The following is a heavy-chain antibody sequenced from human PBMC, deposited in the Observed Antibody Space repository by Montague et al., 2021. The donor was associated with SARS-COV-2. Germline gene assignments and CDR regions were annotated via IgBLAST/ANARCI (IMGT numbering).Heavy chain of an antibody. J-gene: IGHJ3*02. CDR1: GGSITGYY. CDR3: VRDHPYGGPRGAYDI. V-gene: IGHV4-59*01. Sequence: SETLSLTCTVSGGSITGYYWSWLRRSPGEGLEWIAYIYDCGAVNXNPSLVSRVTISTDTSKNQLSLKVNSVTAADTAVYYCVRDHPYGGPRGAYDIWGQGTVVTVSS. CDR2: IYDCGAV. D-gene: IGHD4-23*01.